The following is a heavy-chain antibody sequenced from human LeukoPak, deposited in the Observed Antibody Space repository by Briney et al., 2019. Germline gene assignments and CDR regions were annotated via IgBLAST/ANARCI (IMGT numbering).Heavy chain of an antibody. J-gene: IGHJ4*02. D-gene: IGHD3-22*01. CDR3: TSYYYDSSGYYG. CDR2: IWYDGSNK. CDR1: GFTFSSYD. V-gene: IGHV3-33*01. Sequence: PGGSLRLSCAASGFTFSSYDMHWVRQAPGKGLEWVAVIWYDGSNKYYADSVKGRFTISRDNSKNTLYLQMNSLRAEDTAVYYCTSYYYDSSGYYGWGQGTLVTVSS.